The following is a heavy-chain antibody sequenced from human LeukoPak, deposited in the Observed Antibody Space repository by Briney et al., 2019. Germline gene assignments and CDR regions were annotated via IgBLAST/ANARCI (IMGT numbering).Heavy chain of an antibody. J-gene: IGHJ2*01. D-gene: IGHD5-24*01. CDR3: ARGGGSYYWYFDL. CDR1: GGSISSGVYY. V-gene: IGHV4-30-2*01. CDR2: IYHSGST. Sequence: SETLSLTCIVSGGSISSGVYYWSWIRQPPGRGLEWIGYIYHSGSTYYNPSLKSRVTISVDRSKNQFSLKLSSVTAADTAVYYCARGGGSYYWYFDLWGRGTLVTVSS.